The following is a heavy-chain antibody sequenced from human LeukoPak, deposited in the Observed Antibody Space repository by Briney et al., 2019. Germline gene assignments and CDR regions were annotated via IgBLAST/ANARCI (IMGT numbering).Heavy chain of an antibody. Sequence: GGSLRLSCAASGFTFSSYAMSWVRQAPGKGLEWVSAISGSGGSAYYADPVKGRFTFSRDNFKHTLYLQMNSPRADDTAVYYRANTRSALESFQHWGQGTLVTVSS. V-gene: IGHV3-23*01. J-gene: IGHJ1*01. CDR2: ISGSGGSA. CDR1: GFTFSSYA. CDR3: ANTRSALESFQH.